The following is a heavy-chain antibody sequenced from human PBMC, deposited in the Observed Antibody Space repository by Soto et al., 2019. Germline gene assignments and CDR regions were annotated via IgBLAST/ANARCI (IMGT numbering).Heavy chain of an antibody. D-gene: IGHD1-1*01. CDR2: INHSGST. J-gene: IGHJ4*02. CDR1: GGSFSGYY. Sequence: SSETLSLTCAVYGGSFSGYYWSWIRQPPGKGLEWIGEINHSGSTNYNPSLKSRVTMSVDTSKNQFSLKLTSVTAADTAVYYCTRGGDAYKNGHWGQGTLVTVSS. CDR3: TRGGDAYKNGH. V-gene: IGHV4-34*01.